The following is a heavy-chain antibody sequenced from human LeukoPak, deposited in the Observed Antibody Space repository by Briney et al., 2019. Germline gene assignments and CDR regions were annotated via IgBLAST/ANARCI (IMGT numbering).Heavy chain of an antibody. CDR2: INHSGST. J-gene: IGHJ6*02. CDR1: GGSFSGYY. CDR3: ARSPRYDSSGYYYYYGMDV. D-gene: IGHD3-22*01. Sequence: SETLSLTCAVYGGSFSGYYWSWIRQPPGKGLEWIGEINHSGSTNYNLSLKSRVTISVDTSKNQFSLKLSSVTAADTAVYYCARSPRYDSSGYYYYYGMDVWGQGTTVTVSS. V-gene: IGHV4-34*01.